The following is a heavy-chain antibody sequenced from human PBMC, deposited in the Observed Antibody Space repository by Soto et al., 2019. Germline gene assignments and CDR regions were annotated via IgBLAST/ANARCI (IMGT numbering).Heavy chain of an antibody. V-gene: IGHV4-39*01. CDR1: GGAISSCTDY. Sequence: SETLSRTCTVSGGAISSCTDYWGWIRQSPGKALAWIGSMYYRGTTYYNPSLKSRATISADMSKNQFSLKLSSVTDADTAVYFCTIVRPTSNWYSFDIWGQGTLVT. CDR2: MYYRGTT. CDR3: TIVRPTSNWYSFDI. D-gene: IGHD6-13*01. J-gene: IGHJ3*02.